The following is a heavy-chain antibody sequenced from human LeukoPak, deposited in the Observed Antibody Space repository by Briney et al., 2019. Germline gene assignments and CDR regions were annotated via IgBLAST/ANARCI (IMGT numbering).Heavy chain of an antibody. V-gene: IGHV4-59*01. J-gene: IGHJ6*03. CDR2: IYYSGST. CDR1: GGSISSYY. Sequence: SETLSLTCTASGGSISSYYWSWIRQPPGKGLEWIGYIYYSGSTNYNPSLKSRVTISVDTSKNQFSLKLSSVTAADTAVYYCARDPGYHDSYYYYYYMDVWGKGTTVTVSS. D-gene: IGHD2-15*01. CDR3: ARDPGYHDSYYYYYYMDV.